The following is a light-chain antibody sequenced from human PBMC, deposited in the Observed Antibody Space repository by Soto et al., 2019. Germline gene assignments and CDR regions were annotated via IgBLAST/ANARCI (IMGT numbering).Light chain of an antibody. CDR2: GAS. CDR3: QQYGSSPPT. J-gene: IGKJ1*01. CDR1: QTVNSNY. V-gene: IGKV3-20*01. Sequence: EIVLTQSPGTLSLSPGERGTLSCMASQTVNSNYLAWYQRKPGQAPRLLIYGASNRATDIPHRFSGSGSGTVFTITITRLEPEDFAVYYCQQYGSSPPTFGQGTKVEIK.